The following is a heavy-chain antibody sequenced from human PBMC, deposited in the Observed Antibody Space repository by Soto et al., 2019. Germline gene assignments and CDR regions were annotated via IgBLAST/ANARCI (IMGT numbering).Heavy chain of an antibody. J-gene: IGHJ4*02. V-gene: IGHV4-59*01. CDR3: ARGHPFDC. Sequence: PSETLSLTCTVSGGSISSYSWSWIRQPPGKGLEWIGYIFYTGDTNYSPSLKGRVTISVDTSKNQFSLKLTSVTAADTAAYYCARGHPFDCWGQGTLVTVSS. CDR1: GGSISSYS. CDR2: IFYTGDT.